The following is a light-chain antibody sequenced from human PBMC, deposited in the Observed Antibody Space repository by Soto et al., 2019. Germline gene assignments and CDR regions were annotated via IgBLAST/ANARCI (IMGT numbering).Light chain of an antibody. V-gene: IGLV7-46*01. Sequence: QAVVTQEPSLTVSPGGTITLTCGSSPGAVTSGHHPYWLQQKPGQAPRSLIYDTSNKQSWTPARFSGSLLGGKAALTLSGAQPEDEADYYCMLTYRGPWVFGGGTKLTVL. CDR3: MLTYRGPWV. CDR1: PGAVTSGHH. CDR2: DTS. J-gene: IGLJ3*02.